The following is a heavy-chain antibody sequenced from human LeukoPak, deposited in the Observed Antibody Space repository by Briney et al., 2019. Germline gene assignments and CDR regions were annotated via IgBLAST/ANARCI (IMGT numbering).Heavy chain of an antibody. CDR1: GFXFSSYS. J-gene: IGHJ4*02. CDR3: ARDGRTAAIVGFDY. CDR2: ISGSSSYI. V-gene: IGHV3-21*01. Sequence: GGSLRLSCAASGFXFSSYSMNWVRQAPGKGLEWVSSISGSSSYIDYADSVKGRFTLSRDNAKNSLYLEMNSLRAEDTAVYYCARDGRTAAIVGFDYWGQGTLVTVSS. D-gene: IGHD2-2*02.